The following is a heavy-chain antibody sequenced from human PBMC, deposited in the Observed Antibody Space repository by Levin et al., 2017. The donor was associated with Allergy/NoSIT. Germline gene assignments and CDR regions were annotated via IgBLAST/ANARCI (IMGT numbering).Heavy chain of an antibody. CDR1: GFTFSSYA. J-gene: IGHJ4*02. CDR3: AKDGAPEYDFWSGYYTGIGY. V-gene: IGHV3-23*01. D-gene: IGHD3-3*01. Sequence: GGSLRLSCAASGFTFSSYAMSWVRQAPGKGLEWVSAISGSGGSTYYADSVKGRFTISRDNSKNTLYLQMNSLRAEDTAVYYCAKDGAPEYDFWSGYYTGIGYWGQGTLVTVSS. CDR2: ISGSGGST.